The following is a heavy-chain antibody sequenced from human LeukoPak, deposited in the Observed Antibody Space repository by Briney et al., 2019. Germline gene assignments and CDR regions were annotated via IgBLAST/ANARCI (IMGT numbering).Heavy chain of an antibody. D-gene: IGHD3-22*01. CDR1: GGSVTFYY. J-gene: IGHJ4*02. V-gene: IGHV4-4*07. Sequence: NSSETLSLTCTVSGGSVTFYYWSWIRQPAGKGLEWIGRIYSTGTTNYNPSLQSRVTMSVDTSRNQISLKLSSVTAADTAVYYCARHYDSSGYLDYWGQGTLVTVSS. CDR3: ARHYDSSGYLDY. CDR2: IYSTGTT.